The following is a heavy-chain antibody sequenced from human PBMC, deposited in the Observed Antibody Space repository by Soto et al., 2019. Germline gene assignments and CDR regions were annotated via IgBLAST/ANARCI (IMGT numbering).Heavy chain of an antibody. J-gene: IGHJ1*01. V-gene: IGHV2-5*02. CDR3: AQRMRQDHSKGSGNYVH. Sequence: QITLKESGPTMVKPTQTLTLTCTFSGFSLRSTRVGVGWIRQPPGKALEWLAFIYGDGDERYSPSLKTRLTITKDTPKNQVILRMTDMEPVDTATYYCAQRMRQDHSKGSGNYVHWGQGTLVTVSS. D-gene: IGHD3-10*01. CDR2: IYGDGDE. CDR1: GFSLRSTRVG.